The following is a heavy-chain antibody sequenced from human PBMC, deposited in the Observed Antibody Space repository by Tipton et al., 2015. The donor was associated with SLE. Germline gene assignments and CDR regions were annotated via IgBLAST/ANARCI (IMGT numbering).Heavy chain of an antibody. V-gene: IGHV3-7*01. CDR3: ARLRGLYSSSSGWGPLPLDY. J-gene: IGHJ4*02. D-gene: IGHD6-6*01. Sequence: SLRLSCAASGFSFSDYWMSWVRQAPGKGLEWVANINQDGRKKNYVDSVKGRFTISRDNAKNSLYLQMNSLRAEDTAVYYCARLRGLYSSSSGWGPLPLDYRGQGTLVIVSS. CDR2: INQDGRKK. CDR1: GFSFSDYW.